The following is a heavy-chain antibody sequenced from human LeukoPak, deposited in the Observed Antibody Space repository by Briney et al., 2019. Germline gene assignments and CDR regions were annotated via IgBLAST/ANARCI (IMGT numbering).Heavy chain of an antibody. CDR3: ARCGGTTMTRGRLEAEY. D-gene: IGHD3-10*01. Sequence: ASVKVSGQTSGYRFTSYGICWVRQAPGQGLEWMGWISAYDGDTSYAQKFQGRVTMTTAASTSTAYMEVRSLRSDDTAVYYCARCGGTTMTRGRLEAEYWGQGTLVSVSS. CDR2: ISAYDGDT. V-gene: IGHV1-18*01. J-gene: IGHJ4*02. CDR1: GYRFTSYG.